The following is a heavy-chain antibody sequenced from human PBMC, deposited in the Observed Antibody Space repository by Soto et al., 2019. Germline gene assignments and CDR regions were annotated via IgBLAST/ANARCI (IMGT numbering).Heavy chain of an antibody. CDR1: GGSISSSSYY. CDR2: IYYSGST. V-gene: IGHV4-39*01. J-gene: IGHJ6*02. CDR3: ARRTDYYGMDV. Sequence: QLQLQESGPGLVKPSETLSLTCTVSGGSISSSSYYWGWIRQPPGKGLEWIGSIYYSGSTYYNPSLKSRVTISVDTSNNQFSLKLSSVTAADTAVYYCARRTDYYGMDVWGQGTTVTVSS.